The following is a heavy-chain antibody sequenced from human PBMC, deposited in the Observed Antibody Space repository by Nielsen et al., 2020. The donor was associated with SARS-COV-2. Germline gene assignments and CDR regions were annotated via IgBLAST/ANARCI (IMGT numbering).Heavy chain of an antibody. CDR3: AREGYCSSTSCYNYYYGMDV. CDR2: IYYSGST. J-gene: IGHJ6*02. Sequence: WIRQPPGKGLEWIGYIYYSGSTYYNPSLKSRVTISVDTSKNQFSLKLSSVTAAGTAVYYCAREGYCSSTSCYNYYYGMDVWGQGTTVTVSS. D-gene: IGHD2-2*02. V-gene: IGHV4-31*02.